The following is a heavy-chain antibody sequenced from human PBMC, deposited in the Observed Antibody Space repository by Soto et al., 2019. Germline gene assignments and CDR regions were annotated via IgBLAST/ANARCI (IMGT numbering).Heavy chain of an antibody. Sequence: ASVKFSCKASGYTFTSYAMHWVRQAPGQMLECMVWINAGNGNTKYXXKFQGRVXXTRDAAASTAXMELSXLRSEDTAVYYCARELELRYAFDIWRQGTMVTVS. V-gene: IGHV1-3*01. CDR1: GYTFTSYA. J-gene: IGHJ3*02. CDR2: INAGNGNT. D-gene: IGHD1-7*01. CDR3: ARELELRYAFDI.